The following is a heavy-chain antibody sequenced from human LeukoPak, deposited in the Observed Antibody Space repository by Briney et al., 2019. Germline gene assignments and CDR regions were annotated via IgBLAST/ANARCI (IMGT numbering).Heavy chain of an antibody. V-gene: IGHV3-21*06. CDR1: GFTFRSYS. CDR3: ARETSGSFPY. J-gene: IGHJ4*02. D-gene: IGHD2-15*01. Sequence: GGSLRLSCAASGFTFRSYSMKWVRQAPGKGLEWVSSMSSSSSYIYYADSVKGRFTISRDNAKNLLYLQMNSLRAEDTAVYYCARETSGSFPYWGQGTLVTVSS. CDR2: MSSSSSYI.